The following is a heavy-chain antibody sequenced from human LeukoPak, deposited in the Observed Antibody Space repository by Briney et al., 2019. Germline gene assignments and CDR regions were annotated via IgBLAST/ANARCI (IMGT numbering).Heavy chain of an antibody. J-gene: IGHJ4*02. CDR2: IIPIFGTA. D-gene: IGHD4-17*01. Sequence: ASVEVSCKASGGTFSSYAISWVRQAPGQGLEWMGGIIPIFGTANYAQKFQGRVTITTDESTSTAYMELSSLRSEDTAVYYCARGYGDYDDYWGQGTLVTVSS. CDR1: GGTFSSYA. CDR3: ARGYGDYDDY. V-gene: IGHV1-69*05.